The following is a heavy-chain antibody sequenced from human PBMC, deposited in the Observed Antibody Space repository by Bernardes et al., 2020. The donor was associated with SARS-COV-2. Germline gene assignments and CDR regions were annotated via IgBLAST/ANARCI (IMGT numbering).Heavy chain of an antibody. D-gene: IGHD2-2*01. Sequence: ASVKVSCKASGYTFTSYYMHWVRQAPGQGLEWMGIINPSGGSTSYAQKFQGRVTMTRDTSTSTVYMELSSLRSEDTAVYYCARDLADIVVVPAANYNYYYYYMDVWGKGTTVTVSS. CDR3: ARDLADIVVVPAANYNYYYYYMDV. V-gene: IGHV1-46*01. CDR1: GYTFTSYY. J-gene: IGHJ6*03. CDR2: INPSGGST.